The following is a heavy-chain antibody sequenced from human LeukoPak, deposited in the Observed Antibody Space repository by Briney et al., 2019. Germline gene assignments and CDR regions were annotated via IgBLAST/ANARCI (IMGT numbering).Heavy chain of an antibody. V-gene: IGHV7-4-1*02. CDR2: INTNTGNP. CDR1: GYTFTSYA. Sequence: ASVKVSCKASGYTFTSYAMNWVRQAPGQGLEWMGWINTNTGNPTYAQGFTGRFVFSLDTSVSTAYLQISSLKAEDTAVYYCARASSIAAPYYYYYMDVWGEGTTVTVSS. J-gene: IGHJ6*03. D-gene: IGHD6-6*01. CDR3: ARASSIAAPYYYYYMDV.